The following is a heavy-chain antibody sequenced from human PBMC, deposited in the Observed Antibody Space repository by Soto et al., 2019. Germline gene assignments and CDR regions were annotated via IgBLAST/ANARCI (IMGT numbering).Heavy chain of an antibody. CDR3: AKDRLPTDDS. CDR2: LSGTADST. Sequence: EVQLLESGGGLVQPGGSLRLSCAASGFTFSSYAMSWVRQAPGKGLEWVSALSGTADSTYYADSVKGRFTVSRDNSKNTLYLQMNSLRAEDTAVYYCAKDRLPTDDSWGQGTLVTVSS. J-gene: IGHJ4*02. CDR1: GFTFSSYA. D-gene: IGHD1-1*01. V-gene: IGHV3-23*01.